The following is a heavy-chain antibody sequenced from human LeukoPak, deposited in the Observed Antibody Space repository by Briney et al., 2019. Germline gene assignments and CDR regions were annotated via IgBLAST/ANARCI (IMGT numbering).Heavy chain of an antibody. J-gene: IGHJ4*02. CDR3: AKDYYDSSGYSPFDY. CDR1: GFTFSSYW. CDR2: IWYDGSNK. Sequence: GGSLRLSCAASGFTFSSYWMSWVRQAPGKGLEWVAVIWYDGSNKYYADSVKGRFTISRDNSKNTLYLQMNSLRAEDTAVYYCAKDYYDSSGYSPFDYWGQGTLVTVSS. D-gene: IGHD3-22*01. V-gene: IGHV3-33*06.